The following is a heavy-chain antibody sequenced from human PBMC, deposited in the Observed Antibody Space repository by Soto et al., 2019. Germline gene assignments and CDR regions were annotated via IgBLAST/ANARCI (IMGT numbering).Heavy chain of an antibody. CDR1: GYTFSDYF. V-gene: IGHV1-46*01. J-gene: IGHJ4*02. CDR2: INPSGGAT. Sequence: ASVKVSCKASGYTFSDYFMHWVRQAPGQGLEWVGLINPSGGATSYPQKFQGSVSLTVDTSTSTFYMELRSLRSDDTAAYYCVRDLDGSGSYYTDYWGLGTLVTVSS. CDR3: VRDLDGSGSYYTDY. D-gene: IGHD3-10*01.